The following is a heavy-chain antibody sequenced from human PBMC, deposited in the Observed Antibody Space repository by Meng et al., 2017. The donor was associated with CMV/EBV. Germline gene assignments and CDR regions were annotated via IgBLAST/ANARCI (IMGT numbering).Heavy chain of an antibody. CDR1: GGSISNSAYY. CDR3: ARLGQYRYFQH. CDR2: IYYSGST. Sequence: SETLSLTCTVSGGSISNSAYYWGWIRQPPGKGLEWIGSIYYSGSTYYNPSLKSRVTISVDTSKNQFSLKLSSVTAADTAVYYCARLGQYRYFQHWGQGTLVTVSS. D-gene: IGHD3-16*01. J-gene: IGHJ1*01. V-gene: IGHV4-39*01.